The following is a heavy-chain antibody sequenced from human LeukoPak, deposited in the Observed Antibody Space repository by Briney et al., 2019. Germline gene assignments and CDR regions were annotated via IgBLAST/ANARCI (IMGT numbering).Heavy chain of an antibody. V-gene: IGHV3-30*03. Sequence: GGSLRLSCAASGFTFSSYGIHWVRQAPGRGLEWVAVISYDGSNKYYADSVKGRFTISRDNSKNTLYLQMNSLRAEDTAVYYCARDKSGSLMGAFDIWGQGTMVTVSS. CDR1: GFTFSSYG. D-gene: IGHD1-26*01. J-gene: IGHJ3*02. CDR3: ARDKSGSLMGAFDI. CDR2: ISYDGSNK.